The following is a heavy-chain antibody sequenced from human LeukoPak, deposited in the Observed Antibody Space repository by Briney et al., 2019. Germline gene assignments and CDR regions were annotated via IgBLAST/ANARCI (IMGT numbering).Heavy chain of an antibody. D-gene: IGHD3-22*01. CDR2: IYYSGST. CDR1: GGSMSPYH. V-gene: IGHV4-59*01. J-gene: IGHJ5*02. Sequence: SETLSLTCTVSGGSMSPYHWGWIRQPPGKGLEWTGYIYYSGSTNYNPSLKSRVTISVDTSKNQFSLKLSSVTAADTAVYYCARGSNTMIVSWFDPWGQGTLVTVSS. CDR3: ARGSNTMIVSWFDP.